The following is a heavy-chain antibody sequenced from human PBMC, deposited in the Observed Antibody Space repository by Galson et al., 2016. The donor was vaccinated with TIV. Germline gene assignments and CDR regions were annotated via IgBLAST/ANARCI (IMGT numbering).Heavy chain of an antibody. CDR3: ASPHSGSYDFDY. Sequence: SVKVSCKASGYTFTRYYIHWVRQAAGQGLEWMGIIDPSNGGTTYAQQFQGRLTLTRDTSTSTVYFELSSLTSEDTALYYCASPHSGSYDFDYWGQGTLVTVSS. V-gene: IGHV1-46*03. CDR2: IDPSNGGT. CDR1: GYTFTRYY. D-gene: IGHD3-16*01. J-gene: IGHJ4*02.